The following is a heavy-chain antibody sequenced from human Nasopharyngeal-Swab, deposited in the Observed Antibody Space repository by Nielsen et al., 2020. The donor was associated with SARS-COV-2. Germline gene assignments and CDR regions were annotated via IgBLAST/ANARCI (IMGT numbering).Heavy chain of an antibody. CDR3: ARHFRGGDV. Sequence: SETLSLTCSVSGVSISSSDYYWGWIRQPPGKGLEWIGYIYYTGSTNYNPSLKSRLTISVDRSKNQFSLRLSSVTAADTAVYYCARHFRGGDVWGNGTTVTVSS. D-gene: IGHD3-10*01. CDR1: GVSISSSDYY. CDR2: IYYTGST. V-gene: IGHV4-61*05. J-gene: IGHJ6*04.